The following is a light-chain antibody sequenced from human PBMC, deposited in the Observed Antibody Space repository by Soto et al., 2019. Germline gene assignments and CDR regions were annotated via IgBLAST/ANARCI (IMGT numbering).Light chain of an antibody. V-gene: IGLV2-11*01. Sequence: QSVLTQPRSVSGSPGQSVTISCTGASGDVGGYNFVSWYQQHPGKAPTLMIFDVSQRPSGVPDRFSGSKSGNTASLTISGLQAEDEVDYYCCSYGGSYTWVFGGGTKLTVL. CDR2: DVS. J-gene: IGLJ3*02. CDR3: CSYGGSYTWV. CDR1: SGDVGGYNF.